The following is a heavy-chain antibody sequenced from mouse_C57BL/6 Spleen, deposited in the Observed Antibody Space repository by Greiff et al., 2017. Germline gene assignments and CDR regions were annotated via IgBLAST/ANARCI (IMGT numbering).Heavy chain of an antibody. V-gene: IGHV1-69*01. J-gene: IGHJ2*01. CDR1: GYTFTSYW. CDR3: ARRSTLDYFDY. CDR2: IDPSDSYT. D-gene: IGHD2-1*01. Sequence: QVQLQQPGAELVMPGASVKLSCKASGYTFTSYWMHWVKQRPGQGLEWIGEIDPSDSYTNYNQKFKGKSTLTVDKSSSTAYMQLSSLTSEDSAVYCCARRSTLDYFDYGGQGTTLTVSS.